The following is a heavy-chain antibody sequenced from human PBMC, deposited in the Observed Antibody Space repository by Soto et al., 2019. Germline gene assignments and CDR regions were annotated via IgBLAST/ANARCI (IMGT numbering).Heavy chain of an antibody. Sequence: QVQLVQSGAAVKKPGSSVKVSCKASGGSSSRHTINWVRQAPGQGLEWIGSMIYMPGITTYAQKFQGRVTITADKSTSTAYMELSGLRSDDTAVYYCARHINEGYADSGDGRRNHWGQGTLVTVSS. CDR1: GGSSSRHT. CDR2: MIYMPGIT. CDR3: ARHINEGYADSGDGRRNH. D-gene: IGHD4-17*01. V-gene: IGHV1-69*02. J-gene: IGHJ5*02.